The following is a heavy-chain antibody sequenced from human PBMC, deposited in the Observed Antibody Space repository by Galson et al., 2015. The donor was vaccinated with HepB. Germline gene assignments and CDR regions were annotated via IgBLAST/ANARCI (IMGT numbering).Heavy chain of an antibody. J-gene: IGHJ4*02. CDR2: IRSKANSYAT. Sequence: SLRLSCAASGFTFSGSAMHWVRQASGKGLEWVGRIRSKANSYATAYAASVKGRFTISRDDSKNTAYLQMNSLRTEDTAVYYCTAVAVAGTDYWGQGTLVTVSS. CDR3: TAVAVAGTDY. CDR1: GFTFSGSA. D-gene: IGHD6-19*01. V-gene: IGHV3-73*01.